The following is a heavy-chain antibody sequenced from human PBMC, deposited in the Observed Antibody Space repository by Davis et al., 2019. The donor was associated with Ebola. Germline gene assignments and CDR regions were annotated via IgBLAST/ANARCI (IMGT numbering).Heavy chain of an antibody. CDR3: TRLPGTTFPFDY. V-gene: IGHV3-73*01. CDR1: GFTFSSYG. CDR2: IRSKANNYAT. J-gene: IGHJ4*02. Sequence: GESLKISCAASGFTFSSYGMHWVRQAPGKGLEWVGRIRSKANNYATAYAASVKGRFTISRDDSKNTAYLQMNSLKTEDTAVYYCTRLPGTTFPFDYWGQGTLVTVSS. D-gene: IGHD1-7*01.